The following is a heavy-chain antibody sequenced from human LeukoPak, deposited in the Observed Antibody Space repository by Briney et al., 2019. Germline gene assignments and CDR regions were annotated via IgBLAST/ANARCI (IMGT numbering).Heavy chain of an antibody. CDR2: IYATGST. Sequence: SETLSLTCDVPGDFIRSYWWGWVRQPAGKGLEWIGRIYATGSTKFNPSLKSRLTMSMDTSTNQLSLKLSLTLTSLTAADTPIYFCARQGYTASYYFLAFWSQGTLVTVSP. D-gene: IGHD1-26*01. J-gene: IGHJ4*02. CDR1: GDFIRSYW. CDR3: ARQGYTASYYFLAF. V-gene: IGHV4-4*07.